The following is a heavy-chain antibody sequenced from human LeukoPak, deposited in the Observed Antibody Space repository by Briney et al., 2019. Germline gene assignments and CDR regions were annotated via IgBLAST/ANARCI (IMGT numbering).Heavy chain of an antibody. CDR3: ARTNQPFDY. CDR2: IYYSGST. D-gene: IGHD2-2*01. J-gene: IGHJ4*02. V-gene: IGHV4-39*01. CDR1: GGSISSSSYY. Sequence: PSETLSLTCTVSGGSISSSSYYLGWIRQPPGKGLEWIGSIYYSGSTYYNPPLKSRVTISVDTSKNQFSLKLSSVTAADTAVYYCARTNQPFDYWGQGTLVTVSS.